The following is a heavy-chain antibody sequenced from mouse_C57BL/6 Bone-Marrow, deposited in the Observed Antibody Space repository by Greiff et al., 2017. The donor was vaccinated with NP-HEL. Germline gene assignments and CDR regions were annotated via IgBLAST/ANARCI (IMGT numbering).Heavy chain of an antibody. J-gene: IGHJ2*01. CDR2: ICYDGSN. CDR3: ARGRLGLYYFDY. Sequence: EVQLQESGPGLVQPSQSLSLTCSVTGYSITSGYYWNWIRQFQGNKLEWMGYICYDGSNNYNPSLKNRISITSDTSKNQVFLKLNSVTTEDTATYYCARGRLGLYYFDYWGQGTTLTVSS. V-gene: IGHV3-6*01. CDR1: GYSITSGYY. D-gene: IGHD4-1*01.